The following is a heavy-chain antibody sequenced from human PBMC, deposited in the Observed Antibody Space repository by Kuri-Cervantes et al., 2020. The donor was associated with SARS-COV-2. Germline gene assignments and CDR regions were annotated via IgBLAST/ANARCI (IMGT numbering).Heavy chain of an antibody. V-gene: IGHV3-53*01. CDR2: IYSGGST. CDR3: AALPYFDY. D-gene: IGHD1-26*01. CDR1: GFTVSSNY. J-gene: IGHJ4*02. Sequence: LSLTCAASGFTVSSNYMSWVRQAPGKGLEWVSVIYSGGSTYYADSVKGRFTISRDNSKNTLYLQMNSLRAEDTAVYYCAALPYFDYWGQGTLVTVSS.